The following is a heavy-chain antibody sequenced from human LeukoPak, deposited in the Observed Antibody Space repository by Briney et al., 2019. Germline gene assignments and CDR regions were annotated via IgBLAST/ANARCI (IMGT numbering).Heavy chain of an antibody. D-gene: IGHD3-16*01. CDR1: GFTFSSYA. Sequence: GRSLRLSCAASGFTFSSYAMHWVRQAPGKGLEWVAVIWYDGSSVYYADSVKGRFTISRDHSKNTLYLQMNSLRAEDTAVYYCARDFGTPETYFDYWGQGTLVTVSS. V-gene: IGHV3-33*01. CDR3: ARDFGTPETYFDY. CDR2: IWYDGSSV. J-gene: IGHJ4*02.